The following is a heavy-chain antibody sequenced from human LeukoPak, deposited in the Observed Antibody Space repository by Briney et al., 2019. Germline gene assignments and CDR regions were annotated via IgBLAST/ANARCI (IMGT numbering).Heavy chain of an antibody. Sequence: GGSLRLSCAASGFTFSSYAMSWVRQAPGKGLEWVSAISGSGGSTYYADSVKGRFTISRDNAKNKLYLQMNSLRVEDTAVYYCVKDRITVTTRDYWGRGTLVTVSS. V-gene: IGHV3-23*01. D-gene: IGHD4-17*01. CDR3: VKDRITVTTRDY. J-gene: IGHJ4*02. CDR2: ISGSGGST. CDR1: GFTFSSYA.